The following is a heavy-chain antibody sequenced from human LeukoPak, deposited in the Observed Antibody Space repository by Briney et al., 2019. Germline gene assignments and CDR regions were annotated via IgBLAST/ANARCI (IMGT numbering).Heavy chain of an antibody. V-gene: IGHV3-30*02. CDR2: IWYDGSNT. Sequence: GGSRRLAWAASGFTFSSYGMHWVRHAPGNGLEWEAFIWYDGSNTYYADSVKGRFTISRDNSKNTLYLQMNSLRAEDTAVYYCAKDGYDFWSGYYRLLGNYYYYYMDVWSKGTTVTVSS. CDR1: GFTFSSYG. CDR3: AKDGYDFWSGYYRLLGNYYYYYMDV. D-gene: IGHD3-3*01. J-gene: IGHJ6*03.